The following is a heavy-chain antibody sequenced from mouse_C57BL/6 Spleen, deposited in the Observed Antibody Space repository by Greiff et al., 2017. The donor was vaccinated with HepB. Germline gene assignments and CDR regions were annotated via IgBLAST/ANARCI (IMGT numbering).Heavy chain of an antibody. CDR3: ASPYYYGSRGAWFAY. D-gene: IGHD1-1*01. V-gene: IGHV5-9*01. CDR2: ISGGGGNT. Sequence: EVKVVESGGGLVKPGGSLKLSCAASGFTFSSYTMSWVRQTPEKRLEWVATISGGGGNTYYPDSVKGRFTISRDNAKNTLYLQMSSLRSEDTALYYCASPYYYGSRGAWFAYWGQGTLVTVSA. J-gene: IGHJ3*01. CDR1: GFTFSSYT.